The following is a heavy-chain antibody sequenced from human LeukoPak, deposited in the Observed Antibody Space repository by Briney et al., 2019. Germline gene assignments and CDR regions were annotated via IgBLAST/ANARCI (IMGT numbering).Heavy chain of an antibody. J-gene: IGHJ4*02. CDR1: GGTFTSYA. Sequence: SVKVSCEASGGTFTSYAISWVRQAPGQGLEWMGGIIPIFGTANYPEKFQGRVTITADESTTTAYMELSSLKSEDTAVYYCARVQTGTTVWGQGTLVTVSS. D-gene: IGHD1-1*01. CDR3: ARVQTGTTV. CDR2: IIPIFGTA. V-gene: IGHV1-69*13.